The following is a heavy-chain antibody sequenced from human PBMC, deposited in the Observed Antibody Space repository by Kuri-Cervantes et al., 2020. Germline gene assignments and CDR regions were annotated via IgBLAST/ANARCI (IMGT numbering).Heavy chain of an antibody. CDR1: GYSISSGHS. CDR3: ARFVTDWFDS. CDR2: LYHSGIP. J-gene: IGHJ5*01. Sequence: SETLSLTCSVSGYSISSGHSWGWIRQPPGKGLEWIGNLYHSGIPYYNPSLKSRVTTSIDTSKNQFSLKLSSTTAADTAVYYCARFVTDWFDSWSQGTLVTVSS. V-gene: IGHV4-38-2*02. D-gene: IGHD2-21*02.